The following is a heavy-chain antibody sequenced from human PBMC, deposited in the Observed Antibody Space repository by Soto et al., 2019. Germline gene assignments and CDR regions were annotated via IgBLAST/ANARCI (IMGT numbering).Heavy chain of an antibody. V-gene: IGHV4-59*12. CDR1: GGSISSYY. J-gene: IGHJ6*02. Sequence: SETLSLTCTVSGGSISSYYWSWIRQPPGKGLEWIGYIYYSGSTNYNPSLKSRVTISVDTSKNQLSLKLSSVTAADTAVYYCARSVVHYFDWLPNYYYYYGMAVWGQGTTVTVSS. CDR3: ARSVVHYFDWLPNYYYYYGMAV. CDR2: IYYSGST. D-gene: IGHD3-9*01.